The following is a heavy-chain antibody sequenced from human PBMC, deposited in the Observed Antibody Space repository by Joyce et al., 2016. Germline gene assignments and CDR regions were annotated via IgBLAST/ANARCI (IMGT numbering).Heavy chain of an antibody. Sequence: QVQVVASGGGVVQPGRSLRLSCAASGFTFSKYNMHWVRQAPGKGLEWVAVIWYDGSNKYYADSVKGRFTISRDNSENTLYLQMNSLGAEDTAVYYCARPTESYDSTGYPDYWGQGTLVTVSS. V-gene: IGHV3-33*01. J-gene: IGHJ4*02. D-gene: IGHD3-22*01. CDR2: IWYDGSNK. CDR1: GFTFSKYN. CDR3: ARPTESYDSTGYPDY.